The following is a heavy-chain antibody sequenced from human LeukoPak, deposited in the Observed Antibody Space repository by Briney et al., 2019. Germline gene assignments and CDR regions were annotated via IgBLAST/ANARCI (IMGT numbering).Heavy chain of an antibody. CDR3: ARWGRYCSGGSCDDAFDI. CDR2: IIPIFGTA. D-gene: IGHD2-15*01. Sequence: SVKVSCRASGGTFSSYAISWVRQAPGQGLEWMGGIIPIFGTANYAQKFQGRVTITTDESTSTAYMELSSLRSEDTAVYYCARWGRYCSGGSCDDAFDIWGQGTMVTVSS. J-gene: IGHJ3*02. V-gene: IGHV1-69*05. CDR1: GGTFSSYA.